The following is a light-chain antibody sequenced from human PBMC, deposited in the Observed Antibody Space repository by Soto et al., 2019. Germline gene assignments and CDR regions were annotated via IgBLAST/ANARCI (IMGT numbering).Light chain of an antibody. CDR1: QSVSS. V-gene: IGKV3-11*01. CDR2: DAS. CDR3: QERSNWLT. J-gene: IGKJ4*01. Sequence: ETVLTQSPATLSLSPGERGTLSCRASQSVSSLAWYQQKFGQAPRLLIYDASNRATGIPARFSGSGSGTDFTLTISSLEPEDLAVYYCQERSNWLTFGGGTKVEIK.